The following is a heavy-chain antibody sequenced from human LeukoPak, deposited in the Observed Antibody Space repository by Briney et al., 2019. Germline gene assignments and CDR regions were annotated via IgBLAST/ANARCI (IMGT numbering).Heavy chain of an antibody. CDR3: ARGGSRSYTSSTLDY. CDR2: VYYSGST. J-gene: IGHJ4*02. CDR1: GGSFSSYY. Sequence: PSETLFLTCTVSGGSFSSYYWNWIRQPPGKGLEWIGSVYYSGSTNYNPSLKSRVTISVDTSKNRFSLKLSSVTAADTAVFYCARGGSRSYTSSTLDYWGQGTLVTVSS. V-gene: IGHV4-59*01. D-gene: IGHD6-6*01.